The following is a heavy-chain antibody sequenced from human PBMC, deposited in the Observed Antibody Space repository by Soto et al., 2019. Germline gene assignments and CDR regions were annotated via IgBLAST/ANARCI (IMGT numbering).Heavy chain of an antibody. CDR3: AKVSISKSSAVTFDS. D-gene: IGHD2-15*01. V-gene: IGHV3-30*18. Sequence: QVQLVESGGGMVQPGRSLRLSCTVSGFTFSTYDMHWVRQAPGKGLEWVAVVSYDAGYKNYADSVKGRFTISRDNSKNPLYLQMNGLRPEDTAVYYCAKVSISKSSAVTFDSWGPGTPVTVSS. CDR1: GFTFSTYD. CDR2: VSYDAGYK. J-gene: IGHJ4*02.